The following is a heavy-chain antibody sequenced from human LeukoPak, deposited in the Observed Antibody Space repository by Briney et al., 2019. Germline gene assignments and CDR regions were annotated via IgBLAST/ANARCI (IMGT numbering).Heavy chain of an antibody. V-gene: IGHV1-2*02. J-gene: IGHJ4*02. CDR2: INPNSGGT. Sequence: GASVKVSCKASGDTFTGYYMHWVRQAPGQGLEWMGWINPNSGGTNYAQKFQGRVTMTRDTSISTAYMELSRLRSDDTAVYYCARDGRKYYYDSSGYYYEDYWGQGTLVTVSS. CDR3: ARDGRKYYYDSSGYYYEDY. D-gene: IGHD3-22*01. CDR1: GDTFTGYY.